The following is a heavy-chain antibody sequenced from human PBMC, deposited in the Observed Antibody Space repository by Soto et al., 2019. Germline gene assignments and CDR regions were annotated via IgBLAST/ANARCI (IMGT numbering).Heavy chain of an antibody. V-gene: IGHV3-33*01. Sequence: VQLVESGGGVVQPGRSLRLSCAASGFVYSTYAMHWVRLSPGEGLEWVALIWNDGTKKYYVDSVKGRFTISRDNSQNTLNLQMDSLRVEDTAVYFCVRGIPSEYSSNWLYWYFDLWGRGTQGTVSS. CDR3: VRGIPSEYSSNWLYWYFDL. CDR2: IWNDGTKK. J-gene: IGHJ2*01. CDR1: GFVYSTYA. D-gene: IGHD6-13*01.